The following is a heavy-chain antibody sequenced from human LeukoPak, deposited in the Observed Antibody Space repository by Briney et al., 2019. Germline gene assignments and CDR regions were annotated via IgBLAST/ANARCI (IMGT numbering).Heavy chain of an antibody. D-gene: IGHD5-24*01. CDR1: GFTFSDYY. CDR2: ISGSGNAK. V-gene: IGHV3-11*04. Sequence: KPGGSLRLSCAASGFTFSDYYMSWIRQAPGKGLEWVTYISGSGNAKNYADSVKGRFTTSRDNAKNSLYLQMNSLRAEDTAVYYCARDVLMAVGVWFDPWGQGTLVTVSS. J-gene: IGHJ5*02. CDR3: ARDVLMAVGVWFDP.